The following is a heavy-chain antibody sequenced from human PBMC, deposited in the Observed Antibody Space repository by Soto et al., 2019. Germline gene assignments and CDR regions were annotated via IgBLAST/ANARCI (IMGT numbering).Heavy chain of an antibody. CDR3: AKLDSTTQGEGNYSYVMAF. V-gene: IGHV1-2*04. J-gene: IGHJ6*04. CDR2: INPNSGGT. Sequence: GASVKVSCKASGYTFTGYYMHWVRQAPGQGLEWMGWINPNSGGTNYAQKFQGWVTMTRDTSISTAYMELSRLRSDDTAVYYCAKLDSTTQGEGNYSYVMAFWGEGTTATVSS. CDR1: GYTFTGYY. D-gene: IGHD2-2*03.